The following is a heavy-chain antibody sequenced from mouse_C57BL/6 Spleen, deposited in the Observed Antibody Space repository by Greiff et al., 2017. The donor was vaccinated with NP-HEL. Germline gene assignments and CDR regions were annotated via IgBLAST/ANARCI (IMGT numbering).Heavy chain of an antibody. CDR2: IYPGDGDT. D-gene: IGHD1-1*01. Sequence: VQLQQSGPELVKPGASVKISCKASGYAFSSSWMNWVKQRPGKGLEWIGRIYPGDGDTNYNGKFKGKATLTADKSSSTAYMQLSSLTSEESAVYFGAREGADYYGRGFAYWGQWTLVTVSA. CDR3: AREGADYYGRGFAY. J-gene: IGHJ3*01. CDR1: GYAFSSSW. V-gene: IGHV1-82*01.